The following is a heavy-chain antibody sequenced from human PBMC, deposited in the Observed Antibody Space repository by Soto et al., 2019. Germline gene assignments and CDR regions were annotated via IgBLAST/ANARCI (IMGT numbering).Heavy chain of an antibody. CDR1: GFTFSSYA. Sequence: QVQLVESGGGVVQPGRSLRLSCAASGFTFSSYAMHWVRQAPGKGLEWVAVISYDGSNKYYADSVKGRFTISRDNSKKTLYLQMNSGRPEDKAVYYCAAATSVVGTQFDYWGEGTLVTVSS. V-gene: IGHV3-30-3*01. D-gene: IGHD6-19*01. CDR3: AAATSVVGTQFDY. J-gene: IGHJ4*02. CDR2: ISYDGSNK.